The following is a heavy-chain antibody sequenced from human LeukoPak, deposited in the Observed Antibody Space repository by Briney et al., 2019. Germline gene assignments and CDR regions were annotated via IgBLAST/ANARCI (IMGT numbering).Heavy chain of an antibody. V-gene: IGHV4-38-2*02. CDR3: ARITDLTVATDY. Sequence: ETLSLTCTVSGYSINSGYYWGWIRQPPGKGLEWIGSIWHTGSTYYNPSVKSRITISVDTSKNQFSLKLTSVTAVDTAVYYCARITDLTVATDYWGRGTLVTVSS. CDR1: GYSINSGYY. J-gene: IGHJ4*02. D-gene: IGHD6-19*01. CDR2: IWHTGST.